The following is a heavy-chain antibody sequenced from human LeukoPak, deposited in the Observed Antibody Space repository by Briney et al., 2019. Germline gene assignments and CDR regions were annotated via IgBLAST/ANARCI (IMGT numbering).Heavy chain of an antibody. V-gene: IGHV3-7*03. CDR2: INQDASEI. CDR3: AKGVYYDILTGYLDY. J-gene: IGHJ4*02. CDR1: GFTFSTYW. Sequence: PGGSLRLSCAASGFTFSTYWMNWYRQAPGKGLEWVGNINQDASEINYVVSVRGRFTISRDNAKNSLYLQMNSLRAEDTALYYCAKGVYYDILTGYLDYWGQGTLVTV. D-gene: IGHD3-9*01.